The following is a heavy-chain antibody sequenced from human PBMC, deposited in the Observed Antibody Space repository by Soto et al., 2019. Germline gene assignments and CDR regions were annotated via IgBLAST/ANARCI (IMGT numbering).Heavy chain of an antibody. V-gene: IGHV3-33*01. D-gene: IGHD6-13*01. Sequence: QVQLVESGGGVVQPGRSLRLSCAAAGFTFSSYGMHWVRQAPGKGLEWVAVIWYDGSNKYYADSVKGRFTISRDNSKNTLDLQMNSLRAEDTAVYYCARADSSSWSFDYWGQGTLVTVSS. CDR2: IWYDGSNK. CDR1: GFTFSSYG. CDR3: ARADSSSWSFDY. J-gene: IGHJ4*02.